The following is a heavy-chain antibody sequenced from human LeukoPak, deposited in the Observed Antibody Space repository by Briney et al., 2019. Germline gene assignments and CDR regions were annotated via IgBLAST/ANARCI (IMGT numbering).Heavy chain of an antibody. V-gene: IGHV3-23*01. J-gene: IGHJ4*02. CDR1: GFTFSSYA. CDR3: AKAQRPPILYYFDY. CDR2: ISGGGSST. Sequence: HTGGSLRLSCAASGFTFSSYAMSWVRQAPGKGREWVSGISGGGSSTNYADSVKGRFTISRDNSKKTLYLQMNSLRAEDTAIYYCAKAQRPPILYYFDYWGQGTLVTVSS. D-gene: IGHD6-25*01.